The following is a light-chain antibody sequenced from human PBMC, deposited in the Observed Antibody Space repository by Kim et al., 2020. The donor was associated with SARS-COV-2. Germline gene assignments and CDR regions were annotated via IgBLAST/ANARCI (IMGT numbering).Light chain of an antibody. CDR3: CSYAGSSTWV. Sequence: QSALTQPASVSGSPGQSITISCTGTRSDVGSYTLVSWYQQHPGKAPKLMIYEVSTRPSGVSNRFSGSKSGNTASLTISGLQAEDEADYYCCSYAGSSTWVFGGGTQLTVL. CDR2: EVS. CDR1: RSDVGSYTL. J-gene: IGLJ3*02. V-gene: IGLV2-23*02.